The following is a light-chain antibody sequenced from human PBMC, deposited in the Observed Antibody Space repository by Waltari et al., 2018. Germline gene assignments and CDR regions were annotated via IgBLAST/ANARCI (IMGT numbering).Light chain of an antibody. J-gene: IGLJ3*02. CDR2: RNT. CDR3: SAWDGSLNTWL. V-gene: IGLV10-54*04. Sequence: QAGLTQPPSVSKGLRQTATLTCTGNTKNVGDEGAYWLQQHQGHPPKVLSYRNTHRPSGISEKFSASRSGNTAYLTISGLQPEDEADDYCSAWDGSLNTWLFGGGTKLTVL. CDR1: TKNVGDEG.